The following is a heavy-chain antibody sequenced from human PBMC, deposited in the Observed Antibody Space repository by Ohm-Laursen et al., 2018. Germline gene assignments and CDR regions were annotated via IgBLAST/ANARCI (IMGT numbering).Heavy chain of an antibody. CDR2: ISGGSA. D-gene: IGHD2-15*01. CDR3: TTGGDCSGGMCYSLVY. Sequence: PRLSCTASGFSFSSYAMSWVRQAPGKGLEWVSAISGGSANYADSVKGHFTISRDNSKNTLYLQMNSLKTEDTAVYYCTTGGDCSGGMCYSLVYWGQGTLVTVSS. CDR1: GFSFSSYA. V-gene: IGHV3-23*01. J-gene: IGHJ4*02.